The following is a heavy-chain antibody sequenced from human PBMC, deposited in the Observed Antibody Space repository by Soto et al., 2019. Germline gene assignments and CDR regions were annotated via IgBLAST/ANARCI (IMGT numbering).Heavy chain of an antibody. CDR3: AREKGYISGPKNFDY. Sequence: SETLSLTCTVSGASISSGDYFWSWIRQSPGRGLEWIGYIYDSGSSYYNPSLKSRVTMSVDTSKNQFSLKLRSVTAADTAVYYCAREKGYISGPKNFDYWGQGTLVTVSS. J-gene: IGHJ4*02. CDR1: GASISSGDYF. V-gene: IGHV4-30-4*01. D-gene: IGHD5-12*01. CDR2: IYDSGSS.